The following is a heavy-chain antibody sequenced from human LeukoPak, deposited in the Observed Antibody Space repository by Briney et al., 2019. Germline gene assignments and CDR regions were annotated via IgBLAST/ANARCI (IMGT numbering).Heavy chain of an antibody. V-gene: IGHV3-30*02. Sequence: GGSLRLSCAASGFTFSSYGMHWVRQAPGKGLEWVAFIRYDGSNKYYAHSVKGRFTISRDNSKNTLYLQMNSLRAEDTAVYYCARDLEYYYYYYYMDVWGKGTTVTVSS. J-gene: IGHJ6*03. CDR2: IRYDGSNK. CDR1: GFTFSSYG. CDR3: ARDLEYYYYYYYMDV.